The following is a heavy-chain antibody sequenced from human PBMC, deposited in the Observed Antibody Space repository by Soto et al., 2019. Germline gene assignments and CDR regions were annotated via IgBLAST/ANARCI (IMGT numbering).Heavy chain of an antibody. CDR1: GFTVSSNY. CDR2: IYSGGST. Sequence: EVQLVESGGGLIQPGGSLRLSCAASGFTVSSNYMSWVRQAPGKGLEWVSVIYSGGSTYYADSVKGRFTISRDNSKNTLYLQMNSLRAEDTAVYYCARCLGYSYGYLDYWGQGTLVTVSS. CDR3: ARCLGYSYGYLDY. V-gene: IGHV3-53*01. D-gene: IGHD5-18*01. J-gene: IGHJ4*02.